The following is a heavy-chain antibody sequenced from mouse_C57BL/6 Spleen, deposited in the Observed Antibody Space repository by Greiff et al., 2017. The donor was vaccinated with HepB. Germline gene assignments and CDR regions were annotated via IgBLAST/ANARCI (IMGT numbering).Heavy chain of an antibody. CDR3: TLNWDDFDY. CDR1: GFNIKDDY. V-gene: IGHV14-4*01. J-gene: IGHJ2*01. D-gene: IGHD4-1*01. CDR2: IDPENGDT. Sequence: EVKLQESGAELVRPGASVKLSCTASGFNIKDDYMHWVKQRPEQGLEWIGWIDPENGDTEYASKFQGKATITADTSSNTAYLQLSSLTSEDTAVYYCTLNWDDFDYWGQGTTLTVSS.